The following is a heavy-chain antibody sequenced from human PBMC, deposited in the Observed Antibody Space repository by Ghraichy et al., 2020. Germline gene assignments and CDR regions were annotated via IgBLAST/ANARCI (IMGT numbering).Heavy chain of an antibody. Sequence: SVKVSCKASGGTFSSYAISWVRQAPGQGLEWMGGIIPIFGTANYAQKFQGRVTITADESTSTAYMELSSLRSEDTAVYYCARDRFGDGYTAYYFDYWGQGTLVTVSS. CDR3: ARDRFGDGYTAYYFDY. CDR1: GGTFSSYA. CDR2: IIPIFGTA. J-gene: IGHJ4*02. V-gene: IGHV1-69*13. D-gene: IGHD5-24*01.